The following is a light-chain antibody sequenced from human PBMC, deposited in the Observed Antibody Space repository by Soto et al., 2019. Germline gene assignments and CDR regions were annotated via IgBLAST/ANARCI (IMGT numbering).Light chain of an antibody. J-gene: IGKJ5*01. V-gene: IGKV3-20*01. CDR3: QQCGSSST. Sequence: EIVMTQSPATLSVSPGERATLSCRASQTVSSNLAWYQQKPGQPPRLLIYGTSSRATGIPDRFSGSGSGTDFTLTISRLEPEDFAVYYCQQCGSSSTFGQGTRLEI. CDR1: QTVSSN. CDR2: GTS.